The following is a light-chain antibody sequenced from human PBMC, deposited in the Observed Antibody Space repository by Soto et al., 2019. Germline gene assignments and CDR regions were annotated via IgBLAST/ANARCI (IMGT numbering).Light chain of an antibody. J-gene: IGKJ4*02. CDR2: RAS. Sequence: DIQLTQSPSFLSASVGDRVTITCRASQGFSSGLAWYQLKPGKAPNLLIYRASTLQSGVPSRFSGSGSGTEFTLTISSLQPEDSATYYCQQVNDYPLTFGGGTKVEIK. CDR3: QQVNDYPLT. V-gene: IGKV1-9*01. CDR1: QGFSSG.